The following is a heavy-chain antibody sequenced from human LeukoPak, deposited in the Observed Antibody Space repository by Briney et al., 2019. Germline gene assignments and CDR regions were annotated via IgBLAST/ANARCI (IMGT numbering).Heavy chain of an antibody. CDR2: ISSSSSYI. CDR3: ARVRGSSGYYSEYYFDY. D-gene: IGHD3-22*01. CDR1: GFTCSSYS. V-gene: IGHV3-21*01. Sequence: GGSLRLSCAASGFTCSSYSMNWVRQAPGKGLEWVSSISSSSSYIYYADSVKGRFTISRDNAKNSLYLQMNSLRAEDTAVYYCARVRGSSGYYSEYYFDYWGQGTLVTVSS. J-gene: IGHJ4*02.